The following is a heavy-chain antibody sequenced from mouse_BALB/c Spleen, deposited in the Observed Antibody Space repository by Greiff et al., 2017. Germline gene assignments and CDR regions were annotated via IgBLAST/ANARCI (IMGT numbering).Heavy chain of an antibody. CDR1: GYTFTSYW. CDR3: ARKDDGYYDYFDY. V-gene: IGHV1-87*01. J-gene: IGHJ2*01. D-gene: IGHD2-3*01. Sequence: QVQLQQSGAELARPGASVKLSCKASGYTFTSYWMQWVKQRPGQGLEWIGAIYPGDGDTRYTQKFKGKATLTADKSSSTAYMQLSSLASEDSAVYYCARKDDGYYDYFDYWGQGTTLTVSS. CDR2: IYPGDGDT.